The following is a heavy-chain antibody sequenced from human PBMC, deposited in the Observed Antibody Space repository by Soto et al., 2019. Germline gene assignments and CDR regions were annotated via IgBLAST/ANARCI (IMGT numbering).Heavy chain of an antibody. Sequence: EVQLLESGGGLVQPGGSLRLSCAASGFTFSSYAMSWVRQAPGKGLEWVSAISGSGGSTYYTDSVKGRFTISRDNSKNTLYLQMNSLRAEDTAVYYCAKLKGWFGEIDYWGQGTLVTVSS. V-gene: IGHV3-23*01. CDR1: GFTFSSYA. D-gene: IGHD3-10*01. CDR2: ISGSGGST. CDR3: AKLKGWFGEIDY. J-gene: IGHJ4*02.